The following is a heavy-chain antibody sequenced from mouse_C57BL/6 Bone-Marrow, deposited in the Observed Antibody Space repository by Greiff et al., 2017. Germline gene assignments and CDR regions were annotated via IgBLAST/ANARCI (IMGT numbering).Heavy chain of an antibody. CDR2: INPYNGGS. V-gene: IGHV1-19*01. Sequence: VQLKESGPVLANPGASERMFSKVYGYTSTDYYTNWVKQSQGKSLEWIGVINPYNGGSSYNQKLKGTATLSVDKSSGTAYMELDSLTSENSAVYYCAAIYCYRSRGDYRRHSTTRPAS. J-gene: IGHJ2*01. D-gene: IGHD1-1*01. CDR3: AAIYCYRSRGDY. CDR1: GYTSTDYY.